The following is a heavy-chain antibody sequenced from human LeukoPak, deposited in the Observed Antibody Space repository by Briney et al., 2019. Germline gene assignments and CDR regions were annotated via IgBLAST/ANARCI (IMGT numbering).Heavy chain of an antibody. CDR2: ISGSGGST. Sequence: GGSLRLSCAASGFTFSSYAMSWVRQAPGKGLEWVSVISGSGGSTYCADSVKGRFTISRDNSKNTLYLQMNSLRAEDTAVYYCARDRNIVLMVYAIRNYYYGMDVWGQGTTVTVSS. CDR1: GFTFSSYA. V-gene: IGHV3-23*01. J-gene: IGHJ6*02. CDR3: ARDRNIVLMVYAIRNYYYGMDV. D-gene: IGHD2-8*01.